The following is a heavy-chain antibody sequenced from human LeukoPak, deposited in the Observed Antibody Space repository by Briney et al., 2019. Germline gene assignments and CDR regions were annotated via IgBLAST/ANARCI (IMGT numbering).Heavy chain of an antibody. J-gene: IGHJ4*02. CDR1: GYSIISGRY. Sequence: PSETLSLTCAVSGYSIISGRYWGWIRQPPGKGLEWIGSIYHSGSTYYNPSLKSRVTISVDTSKNQFSLNLRSVTAADTAVYYCARSLSTAWIDYWGQGTLVTVSS. CDR3: ARSLSTAWIDY. D-gene: IGHD1-1*01. CDR2: IYHSGST. V-gene: IGHV4-38-2*01.